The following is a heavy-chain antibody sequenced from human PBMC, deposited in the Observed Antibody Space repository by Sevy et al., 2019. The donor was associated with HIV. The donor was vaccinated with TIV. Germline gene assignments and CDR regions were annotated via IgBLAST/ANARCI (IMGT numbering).Heavy chain of an antibody. D-gene: IGHD2-15*01. CDR1: GFTFSSYW. Sequence: GGSLRLSCAASGFTFSSYWMSWVRQAPGKGLEWVANIKQDGSEKYYVDSVKGRFTISRDNAKNSRYLQMNSLRAEDTAVYYCARDRIVVVVAATRPYYYGMDVWGQGTTVTVSS. CDR3: ARDRIVVVVAATRPYYYGMDV. CDR2: IKQDGSEK. J-gene: IGHJ6*02. V-gene: IGHV3-7*01.